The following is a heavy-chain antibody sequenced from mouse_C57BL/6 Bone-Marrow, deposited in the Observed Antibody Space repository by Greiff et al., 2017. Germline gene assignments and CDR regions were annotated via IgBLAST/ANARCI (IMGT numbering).Heavy chain of an antibody. CDR2: IDPSDSYT. J-gene: IGHJ2*01. Sequence: LKQPGAELVKPGASVKLSCKASGYTFTSYWMQWVKQRPGQGLEWIGEIDPSDSYTNYNQKFKGKATLTVDTSSSTAYMQLSSLTSEDSAVYYCAIYFDYWGQGTTLTVSS. V-gene: IGHV1-50*01. CDR3: AIYFDY. CDR1: GYTFTSYW.